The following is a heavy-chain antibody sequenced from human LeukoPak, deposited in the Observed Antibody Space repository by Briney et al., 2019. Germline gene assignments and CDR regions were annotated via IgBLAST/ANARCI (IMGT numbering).Heavy chain of an antibody. V-gene: IGHV1-18*01. D-gene: IGHD2-15*01. CDR3: ARDTGSEVVGATLNY. CDR2: ISGYNGNT. J-gene: IGHJ4*02. CDR1: GYTFTSYG. Sequence: ASVKVSCKASGYTFTSYGISWVRQAPGQGLEWMGWISGYNGNTNYAQKLQGRVTMTTDTSTSTAYMELRSLRSDDTALYYCARDTGSEVVGATLNYWGQGTLVPVSP.